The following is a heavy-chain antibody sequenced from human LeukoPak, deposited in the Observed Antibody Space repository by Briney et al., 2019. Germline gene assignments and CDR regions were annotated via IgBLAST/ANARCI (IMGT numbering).Heavy chain of an antibody. D-gene: IGHD3-10*01. CDR1: GGSFSGYY. Sequence: PSETLSLTCAVYGGSFSGYYWSWIRQPPGKGLEWIGEINHSGSTNYDPSLKSRVTISVDTSKNQFSLKLSSVTAADTAVYYCARRDYYGSGSYYPFDYWGQGTLVTVSS. CDR2: INHSGST. CDR3: ARRDYYGSGSYYPFDY. J-gene: IGHJ4*02. V-gene: IGHV4-34*01.